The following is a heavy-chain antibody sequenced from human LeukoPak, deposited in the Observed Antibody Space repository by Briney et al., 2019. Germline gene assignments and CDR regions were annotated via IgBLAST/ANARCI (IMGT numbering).Heavy chain of an antibody. D-gene: IGHD1-26*01. CDR2: VDPEDSET. V-gene: IGHV1-69-2*01. CDR3: ATGNSGSYYGSRFDY. J-gene: IGHJ4*02. CDR1: GYSFTDYY. Sequence: GASVKVSCKVSGYSFTDYYMHWVQQAPGKGLEWMGLVDPEDSETRYAEKFQGRVTITADTSTDTAYMEVSSLRSEDTAVYYCATGNSGSYYGSRFDYWGQGTLVTVSS.